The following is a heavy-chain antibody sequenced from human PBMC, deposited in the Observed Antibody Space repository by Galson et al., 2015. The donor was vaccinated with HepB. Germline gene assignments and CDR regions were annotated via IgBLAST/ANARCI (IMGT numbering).Heavy chain of an antibody. D-gene: IGHD6-19*01. CDR2: TSSDGRSE. V-gene: IGHV3-30*18. J-gene: IGHJ4*02. CDR1: GLTISSFD. CDR3: AKDTSVTAGLYDGLDN. Sequence: SLRLSCAASGLTISSFDMHWVRQAPGKGLEWVGDTSSDGRSEWYGDSVRGRFAVSRDNSRNTVFLQMNGLRREDTALYYCAKDTSVTAGLYDGLDNWGPGPLVTVSP.